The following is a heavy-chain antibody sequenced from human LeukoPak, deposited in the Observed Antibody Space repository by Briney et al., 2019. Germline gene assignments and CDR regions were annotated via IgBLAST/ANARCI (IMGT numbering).Heavy chain of an antibody. CDR2: ISSSSSYI. CDR3: AKGWPSGSYYFDY. D-gene: IGHD1-26*01. V-gene: IGHV3-21*04. CDR1: GFTFSSYS. Sequence: GGSLRLSCAASGFTFSSYSMNWVRQAPGKGLEWVSSISSSSSYIYYADSVKGRFTISRDNAKNSLYLQMNSLRAEDTAVYYCAKGWPSGSYYFDYWGQGTLVTVSS. J-gene: IGHJ4*02.